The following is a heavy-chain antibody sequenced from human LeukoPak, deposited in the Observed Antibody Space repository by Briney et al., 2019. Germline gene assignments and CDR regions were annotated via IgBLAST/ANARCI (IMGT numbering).Heavy chain of an antibody. V-gene: IGHV1-2*02. Sequence: GASVKVSCKASGYTITNNYMHWVRQAPGQGLEWMGWINPDRGGAKYAQKFQGRVNMTRDTSINTAYMELSRLGSDDTAVYYCARSLLYSSGSHYYYYYMDVWGKGTTVTVSS. J-gene: IGHJ6*03. CDR1: GYTITNNY. CDR3: ARSLLYSSGSHYYYYYMDV. D-gene: IGHD6-19*01. CDR2: INPDRGGA.